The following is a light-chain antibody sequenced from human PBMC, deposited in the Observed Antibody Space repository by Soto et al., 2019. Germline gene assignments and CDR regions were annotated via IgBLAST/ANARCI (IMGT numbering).Light chain of an antibody. CDR3: QQYSSSPLT. CDR2: GAS. Sequence: EIVLTQSPGTLSLSPGERATLSCRASQSVSSSYLAWYQQTPGQAPRLLMYGASSRATGIPDRFSGSGSGTDFTLTISRLEPEDFAVYYCQQYSSSPLTFGGGTKVEIK. J-gene: IGKJ4*01. CDR1: QSVSSSY. V-gene: IGKV3-20*01.